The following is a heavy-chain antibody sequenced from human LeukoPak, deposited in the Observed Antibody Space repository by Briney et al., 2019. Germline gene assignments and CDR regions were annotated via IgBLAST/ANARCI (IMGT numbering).Heavy chain of an antibody. CDR1: GGTFSSYA. J-gene: IGHJ4*02. CDR3: ARGGSSRGDRFDY. V-gene: IGHV1-69*05. Sequence: SVKVSCKASGGTFSSYAISWVRHAPGQGLEWMGRIIPIFGTANYAQKFQGRVTITTDESTSTAYMELSSLRSEDTDVYYCARGGSSRGDRFDYWGQGTLVTVSS. CDR2: IIPIFGTA. D-gene: IGHD3-10*01.